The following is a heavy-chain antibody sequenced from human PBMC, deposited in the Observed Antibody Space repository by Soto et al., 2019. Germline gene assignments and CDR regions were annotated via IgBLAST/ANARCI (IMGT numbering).Heavy chain of an antibody. CDR1: GGSFSGYY. Sequence: QVQLQQWGAGLLKPSETLSLNCAVYGGSFSGYYWHWIRQPPGKGLEWIGEINHSGSTNYNPSLKSRVTISVDTSKNQFSLKLSSVTAADTSVYSCASCYGAGVFYYWGQVNLVTVSS. CDR3: ASCYGAGVFYY. V-gene: IGHV4-34*01. CDR2: INHSGST. D-gene: IGHD3-10*01. J-gene: IGHJ4*02.